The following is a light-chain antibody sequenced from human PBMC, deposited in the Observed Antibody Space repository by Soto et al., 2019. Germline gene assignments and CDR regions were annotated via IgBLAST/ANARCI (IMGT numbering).Light chain of an antibody. J-gene: IGKJ1*01. CDR1: QSVSSS. V-gene: IGKV3-15*01. CDR2: GAS. Sequence: EIVMTQSPATLSVSPGERATLSCRASQSVSSSLAWYQQKPGQAPRLLIYGASTRATGIPARFSGSGSGTAFTLAISRLQSEDFAVYYSQQYSNWSPETFVQGTKVEIK. CDR3: QQYSNWSPET.